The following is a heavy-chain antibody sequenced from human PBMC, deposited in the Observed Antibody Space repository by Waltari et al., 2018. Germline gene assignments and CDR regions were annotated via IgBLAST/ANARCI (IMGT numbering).Heavy chain of an antibody. Sequence: QVQLQESGPGLVKPSETLSLTCTVSGGSISSYYWSWIRQPAGKGLEWIGSLYTSGSTNYNPSLKRRVTMSVDTSKNQFSLKLSSVTAADTAVYYCAREGVFYGSGSNDAFDIWGQGTMVTVSS. CDR2: LYTSGST. J-gene: IGHJ3*02. D-gene: IGHD3-10*01. V-gene: IGHV4-4*07. CDR1: GGSISSYY. CDR3: AREGVFYGSGSNDAFDI.